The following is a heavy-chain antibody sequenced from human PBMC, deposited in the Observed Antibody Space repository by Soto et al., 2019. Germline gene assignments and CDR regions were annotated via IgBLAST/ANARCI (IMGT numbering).Heavy chain of an antibody. CDR1: VFSLSNSGVG. CDR2: IYWDDDK. V-gene: IGHV2-5*02. Sequence: SGPTLVNPTQSLTLTFTFSVFSLSNSGVGVGWIRQPPGKALEWLALIYWDDDKRYSPSLKSRLTITKDTSKNQVVLTMTNMDPVDTATYYCARGCSSTSCLVPLGSGMDVWGKGTTVTVSS. J-gene: IGHJ6*04. CDR3: ARGCSSTSCLVPLGSGMDV. D-gene: IGHD2-2*01.